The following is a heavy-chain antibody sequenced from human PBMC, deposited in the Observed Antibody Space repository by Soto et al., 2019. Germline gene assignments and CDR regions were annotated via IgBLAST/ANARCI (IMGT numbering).Heavy chain of an antibody. CDR1: GGSISSSSYY. J-gene: IGHJ4*02. Sequence: KPSETVSLTCTVSGGSISSSSYYWGWIRQPPGKGLEWIGSIYYSGSTYYNPSLKSRVTISVDTSKNQFSLKLSSVTAADTAVYYCAGIYGSGSYYNPAYWGQGTLVTVPS. CDR3: AGIYGSGSYYNPAY. V-gene: IGHV4-39*01. CDR2: IYYSGST. D-gene: IGHD3-10*01.